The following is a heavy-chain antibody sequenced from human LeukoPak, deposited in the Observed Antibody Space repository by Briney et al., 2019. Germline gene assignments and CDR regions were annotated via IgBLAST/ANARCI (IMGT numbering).Heavy chain of an antibody. Sequence: GASVKVSCKASGYTFTSYGISWVRQAPGQGLEWMGWINPNSGGTNYAQKFQGRVTMTRDTSISTAYMELSRLRSDDTAVYYCARDLAYSSSWYFPRYYYYYMDVWGKGTTVTISS. CDR1: GYTFTSYG. D-gene: IGHD6-13*01. J-gene: IGHJ6*03. CDR3: ARDLAYSSSWYFPRYYYYYMDV. V-gene: IGHV1-2*02. CDR2: INPNSGGT.